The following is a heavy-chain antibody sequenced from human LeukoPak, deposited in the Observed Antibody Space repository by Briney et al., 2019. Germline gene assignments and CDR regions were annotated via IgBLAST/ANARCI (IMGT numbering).Heavy chain of an antibody. J-gene: IGHJ3*01. Sequence: GGSLRLSCAASGFIFSSYWMSWVRQAPGKGLEWVANIKQDGSEKYYVDSVKGRFTISRDNAKNSLYLQMNSLRAEDTAVYYCARDPNNFGTFDFWGQGTMVTVSS. CDR1: GFIFSSYW. V-gene: IGHV3-7*01. CDR3: ARDPNNFGTFDF. D-gene: IGHD1-20*01. CDR2: IKQDGSEK.